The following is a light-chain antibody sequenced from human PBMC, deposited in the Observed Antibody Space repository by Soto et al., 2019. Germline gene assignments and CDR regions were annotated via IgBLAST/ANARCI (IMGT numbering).Light chain of an antibody. CDR2: SDT. Sequence: QSVLTQPPSASGTPGQGVTISCTGSSSNIGSNTVSWYQQLPGTAPKLLVYSDTQRPSGVPDRFSGSESGTSASLAISGLQSEDEADYSCAAWDDRLNGWVFGGGTKLTVL. CDR1: SSNIGSNT. J-gene: IGLJ3*02. V-gene: IGLV1-44*01. CDR3: AAWDDRLNGWV.